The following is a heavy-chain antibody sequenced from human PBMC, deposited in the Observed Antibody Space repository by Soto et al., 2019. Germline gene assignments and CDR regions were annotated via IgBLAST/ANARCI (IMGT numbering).Heavy chain of an antibody. J-gene: IGHJ4*02. CDR2: IHYSGST. CDR3: TRGGDAYKNGH. CDR1: GGPVNIGTYY. V-gene: IGHV4-61*01. Sequence: PSETLSLTCTVPGGPVNIGTYYWSWILQPPGKGLEWIGFIHYSGSTNYNPSLKSRVTMSVDTSKNQFSLKLTSVNAADTAVYYCTRGGDAYKNGHWGQGTLVTVPQ. D-gene: IGHD2-21*01.